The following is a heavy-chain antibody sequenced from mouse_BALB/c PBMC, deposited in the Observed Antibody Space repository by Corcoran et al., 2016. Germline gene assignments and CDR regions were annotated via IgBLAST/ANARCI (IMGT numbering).Heavy chain of an antibody. V-gene: IGHV1-18*01. CDR2: INPYNGAT. D-gene: IGHD2-2*01. Sequence: ECQLQQSGPERVKPGASGKIPCKASGYSFTGYYLHWVKQSHVKSLKWIGRINPYNGATSYNQNFKDKASLTVDKSSSTAYMELHSLTSEDSAVYYCLYGYDWYFDVWGAGTTVTVSS. CDR3: LYGYDWYFDV. CDR1: GYSFTGYY. J-gene: IGHJ1*01.